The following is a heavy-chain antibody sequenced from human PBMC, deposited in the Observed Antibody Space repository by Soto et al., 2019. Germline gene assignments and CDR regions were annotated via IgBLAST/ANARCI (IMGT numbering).Heavy chain of an antibody. CDR2: MNPYSGNT. J-gene: IGHJ4*02. CDR3: ARVFTVRRGSGGDF. V-gene: IGHV1-8*01. D-gene: IGHD1-26*01. CDR1: GYTFTNYD. Sequence: QVQLVQSGAEVKKTGASVKVSCKASGYTFTNYDIHWVRQATGQGLEWMGWMNPYSGNTGYAQKFQGRVTMTRNTSITTAYRELSSLRSEDTAVYYCARVFTVRRGSGGDFWGQGTLVTVAS.